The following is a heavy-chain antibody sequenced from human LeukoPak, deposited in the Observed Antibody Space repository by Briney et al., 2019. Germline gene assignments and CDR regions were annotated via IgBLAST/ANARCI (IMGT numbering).Heavy chain of an antibody. CDR3: ASNPPGIAARRGHMGHFDY. Sequence: SVKVSCKASGGTFSSYAISWVRQAPGQGLEWMGRIIPILGIANYAQKFQGRVTITADKSTSTAYMELSSLRSEDTAVYYCASNPPGIAARRGHMGHFDYWGQGTLVTVSS. D-gene: IGHD6-6*01. CDR2: IIPILGIA. J-gene: IGHJ4*02. CDR1: GGTFSSYA. V-gene: IGHV1-69*04.